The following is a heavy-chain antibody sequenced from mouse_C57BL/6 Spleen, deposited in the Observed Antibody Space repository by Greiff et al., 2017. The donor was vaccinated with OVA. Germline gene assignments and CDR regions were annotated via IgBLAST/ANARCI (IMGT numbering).Heavy chain of an antibody. V-gene: IGHV5-6*01. D-gene: IGHD2-3*01. CDR1: GFTFSSYG. Sequence: CGGDLVKPGGSLKLSCAASGFTFSSYGMSWVRQTPDKRLEWVATISSGGSYTYYPDSVKGRFTISRDNAKNTLYLQMSSLKSEDTAMYYCARQDDGYHYFDYWGQGTTLTVSS. J-gene: IGHJ2*01. CDR3: ARQDDGYHYFDY. CDR2: ISSGGSYT.